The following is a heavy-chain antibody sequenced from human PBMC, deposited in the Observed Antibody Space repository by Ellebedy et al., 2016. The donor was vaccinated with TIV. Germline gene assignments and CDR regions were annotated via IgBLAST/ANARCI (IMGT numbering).Heavy chain of an antibody. CDR1: GFNFNSYA. CDR2: ISYHGSDK. Sequence: PGGSLRLSCAASGFNFNSYALHWVRQAPGKGLEWVSLISYHGSDKYYADSVKGRFTISRDNSKNTLDLQMNNLRTEDTAVYYCARDPDAFGAQYFDLWGQGTLVIVSS. V-gene: IGHV3-30*04. J-gene: IGHJ5*01. D-gene: IGHD3-10*01. CDR3: ARDPDAFGAQYFDL.